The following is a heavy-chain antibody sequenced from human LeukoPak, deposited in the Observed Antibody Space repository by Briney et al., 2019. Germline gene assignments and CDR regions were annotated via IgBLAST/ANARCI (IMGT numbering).Heavy chain of an antibody. CDR2: IYPGDSDT. V-gene: IGHV5-51*01. CDR1: GYSFTSYW. Sequence: GESLKISCKGSGYSFTSYWIGWVRQMPGKGLEWMGIIYPGDSDTRYSPSFQGQVTISADKSISAAYLQWSSLKASDTAMYYCARQAPDYYDSGSYSSLFYFDYWGQGTLVTVSS. J-gene: IGHJ4*02. D-gene: IGHD3-10*01. CDR3: ARQAPDYYDSGSYSSLFYFDY.